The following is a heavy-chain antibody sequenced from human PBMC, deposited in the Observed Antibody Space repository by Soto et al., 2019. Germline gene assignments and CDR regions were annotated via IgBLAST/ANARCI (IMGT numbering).Heavy chain of an antibody. Sequence: EAQLVESGGGLVQPGGSLRLSCAAFGFSLNSYEMDWVRQAPGKGLAWVSHISGSGSPIYYADSMKGRFTISRDNAKNSVFLQMNSLRAEDTAVSYCARVFGDYLIDAFDICGQGTMVTVSS. V-gene: IGHV3-48*03. J-gene: IGHJ3*02. CDR3: ARVFGDYLIDAFDI. D-gene: IGHD4-17*01. CDR1: GFSLNSYE. CDR2: ISGSGSPI.